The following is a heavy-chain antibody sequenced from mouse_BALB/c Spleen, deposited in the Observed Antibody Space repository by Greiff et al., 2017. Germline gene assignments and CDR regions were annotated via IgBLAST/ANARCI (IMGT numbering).Heavy chain of an antibody. Sequence: QVQLKESGPGLVAPSQSLSITCTVSGFSLTSYGVHWVRQPPGKGLEWLGVIWAGGSTNYNSALMSRLSISKDNSKSQVFLKMNSLQTDDTAMYYCATITTVESDAMDYWGQGTSVTVSS. CDR3: ATITTVESDAMDY. CDR2: IWAGGST. V-gene: IGHV2-9*02. CDR1: GFSLTSYG. D-gene: IGHD1-1*01. J-gene: IGHJ4*01.